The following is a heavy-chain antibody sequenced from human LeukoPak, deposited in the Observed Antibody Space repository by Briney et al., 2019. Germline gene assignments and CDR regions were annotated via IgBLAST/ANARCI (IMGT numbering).Heavy chain of an antibody. Sequence: GGSLRLSCAASGFTFSSYAMSWVRQAPGKGLEWVSVISGSGGSTYYADSAKGRFTISRDNSENTLYLQMNSLRAEDTAVYYCAKDPPYSSSWYEGFDYWGQGTLVTVSS. CDR1: GFTFSSYA. J-gene: IGHJ4*02. V-gene: IGHV3-23*01. CDR2: ISGSGGST. D-gene: IGHD6-13*01. CDR3: AKDPPYSSSWYEGFDY.